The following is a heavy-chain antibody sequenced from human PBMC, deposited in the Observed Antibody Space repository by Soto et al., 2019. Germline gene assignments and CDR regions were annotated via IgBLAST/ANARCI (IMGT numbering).Heavy chain of an antibody. Sequence: QVQLVESGGDVVQPGRSLRLSCAASGFTFSSYAMHWVRQAPGKGLEWVAVISYDGSNKYYADSVKGRFTISRDNSKNTLYLQMNSLRDEDTAVYYCASTMDVWGQGTTVTVSS. CDR3: ASTMDV. CDR1: GFTFSSYA. J-gene: IGHJ6*02. V-gene: IGHV3-30-3*01. CDR2: ISYDGSNK.